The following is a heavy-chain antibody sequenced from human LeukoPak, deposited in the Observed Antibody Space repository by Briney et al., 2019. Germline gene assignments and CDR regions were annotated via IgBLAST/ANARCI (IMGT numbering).Heavy chain of an antibody. D-gene: IGHD6-19*01. CDR2: ISSDGSST. V-gene: IGHV3-74*01. Sequence: PGGSLPVPCAASGFTFSNYWMHWVRQAPGKGLVWVSRISSDGSSTSYADSVKGRFTISRDNAKNTLYLQMNSLRAEDTAVYYCARFTVAGSYFDEWGQGTGIAVSS. CDR3: ARFTVAGSYFDE. CDR1: GFTFSNYW. J-gene: IGHJ4*02.